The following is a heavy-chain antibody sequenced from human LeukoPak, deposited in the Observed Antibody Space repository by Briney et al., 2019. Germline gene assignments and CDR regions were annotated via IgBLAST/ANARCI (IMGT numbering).Heavy chain of an antibody. D-gene: IGHD3-9*01. CDR2: ISYDGSNK. V-gene: IGHV3-30*04. Sequence: GRSLRLSCAASGFTFSSYAMHWVRQAPGKGLEWVAVISYDGSNKYYADSVKGRFTISRDNSKNTLYLQMNSLRAEDTAVYYCARDLTPDRPDILTGYYYYYGMDVWGQGTTVTVSS. J-gene: IGHJ6*02. CDR3: ARDLTPDRPDILTGYYYYYGMDV. CDR1: GFTFSSYA.